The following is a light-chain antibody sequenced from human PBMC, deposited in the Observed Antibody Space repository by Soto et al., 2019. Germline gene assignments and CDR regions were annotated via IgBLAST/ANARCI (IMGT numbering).Light chain of an antibody. J-gene: IGKJ2*01. Sequence: EVVLTQSPGTLSLSPGDRATLSCRASQGVAGNYLAWYQQKPGQTPRLVIYGASSRATGVPDSFSGSGSGTDFTLTISRLESEDFAVDYCQQYGSSPYTFGQGTKLEIK. CDR1: QGVAGNY. CDR2: GAS. V-gene: IGKV3-20*01. CDR3: QQYGSSPYT.